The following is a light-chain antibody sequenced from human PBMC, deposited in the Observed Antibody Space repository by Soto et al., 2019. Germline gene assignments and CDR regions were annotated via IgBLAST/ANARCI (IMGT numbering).Light chain of an antibody. V-gene: IGKV1-39*01. CDR3: QLSYSTPRT. Sequence: DIQMTQSPSSLSASVGDRVTITYRASQSISSYLNWNQQKPGKAPKLLIYAASSLQSGVPSRFSGSGSGTYFTLTVRSLQPEEFASYCCQLSYSTPRTFGQWTKVEIK. J-gene: IGKJ1*01. CDR2: AAS. CDR1: QSISSY.